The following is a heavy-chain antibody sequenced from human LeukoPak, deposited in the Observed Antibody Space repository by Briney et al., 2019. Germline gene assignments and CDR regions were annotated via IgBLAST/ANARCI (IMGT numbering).Heavy chain of an antibody. D-gene: IGHD6-19*01. CDR3: VKYSSGWYYDY. J-gene: IGHJ4*02. V-gene: IGHV3-30*18. CDR2: TSFDGTDK. CDR1: GFTFSTFG. Sequence: PGRSLRLSCAGSGFTFSTFGFHWVRQAPGKGLEWVAVTSFDGTDKYYADSVKGRFTISRDNSKNMLYLQMNSLRAEDTAVYYCVKYSSGWYYDYWGQGTLVTVSS.